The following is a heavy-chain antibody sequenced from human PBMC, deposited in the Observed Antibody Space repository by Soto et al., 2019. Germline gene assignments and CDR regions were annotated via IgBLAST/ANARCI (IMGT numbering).Heavy chain of an antibody. D-gene: IGHD3-22*01. CDR2: INTYNGNR. V-gene: IGHV1-18*01. J-gene: IGHJ4*02. CDR1: GYSFSSYG. Sequence: QVQLVQSGAELRKPGASVKVSCKASGYSFSSYGINWVRHAPGQGLEWMAWINTYNGNRNYAQKFEDRVTMTTATSTNTVYMELRSLKSDDTAIYYCARDRLRGYDSSGFYSWGQGTLVTVSS. CDR3: ARDRLRGYDSSGFYS.